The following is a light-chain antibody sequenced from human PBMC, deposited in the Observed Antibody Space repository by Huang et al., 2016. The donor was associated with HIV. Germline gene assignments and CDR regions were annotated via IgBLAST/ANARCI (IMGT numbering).Light chain of an antibody. J-gene: IGKJ5*01. CDR3: QQRSNWRT. Sequence: EIVLTQSPATLSLSPGERATLSCRASQGVSSYLAWYQQKPGQAPRLRIYDASNRATGIPARFSGSGSGTDFTLTISSLEPEDFAVYYCQQRSNWRTFGQGTRLEIK. V-gene: IGKV3-11*01. CDR2: DAS. CDR1: QGVSSY.